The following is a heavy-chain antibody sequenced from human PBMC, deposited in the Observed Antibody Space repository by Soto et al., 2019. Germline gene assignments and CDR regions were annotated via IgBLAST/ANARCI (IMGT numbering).Heavy chain of an antibody. D-gene: IGHD3-22*01. CDR1: GGTFSSYA. V-gene: IGHV1-69*13. CDR3: AREGYYDSSVAFDI. CDR2: IIPIFGTA. J-gene: IGHJ3*02. Sequence: SVKVSCKASGGTFSSYAISWVRQAPGQGLEWMGGIIPIFGTANYAQKFQGRATITADESTSTAYMELSSLRSEVTAVYYCAREGYYDSSVAFDIWGQGTMVTVSS.